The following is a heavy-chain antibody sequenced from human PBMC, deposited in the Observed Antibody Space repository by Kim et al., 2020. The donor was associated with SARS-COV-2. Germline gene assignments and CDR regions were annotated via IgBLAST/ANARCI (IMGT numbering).Heavy chain of an antibody. Sequence: SVKVSCKASGGTFSSYAISWVRQAPGQGLEWMGRIIPILGIANYAQKFQGRVTITADKSTSTAYMELSSLRSEDTAVYYCARGAYSSSWGTSFDYWGQGTLVTVSS. V-gene: IGHV1-69*04. CDR1: GGTFSSYA. J-gene: IGHJ4*02. CDR2: IIPILGIA. D-gene: IGHD6-13*01. CDR3: ARGAYSSSWGTSFDY.